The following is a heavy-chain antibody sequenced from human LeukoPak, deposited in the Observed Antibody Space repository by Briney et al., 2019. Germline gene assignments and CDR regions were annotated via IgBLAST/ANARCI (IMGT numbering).Heavy chain of an antibody. CDR1: GGSISSSSYY. V-gene: IGHV4-39*07. D-gene: IGHD1-26*01. CDR3: ARAPDRTGSYAAFDY. Sequence: PSETLSLTCTVSGGSISSSSYYWGWIRQPPGKGLEWIGSIYYSGSTYYNPSLKSRVTISVDTSKNQFSLKLSSVTAADTAVYYCARAPDRTGSYAAFDYWGQGTLVTVSS. J-gene: IGHJ4*02. CDR2: IYYSGST.